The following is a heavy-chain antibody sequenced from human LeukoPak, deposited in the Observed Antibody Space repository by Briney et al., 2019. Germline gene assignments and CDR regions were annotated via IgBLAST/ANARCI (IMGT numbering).Heavy chain of an antibody. J-gene: IGHJ2*01. V-gene: IGHV1-24*01. Sequence: ASVKVSCKVSGYALSESSIHWVRQTPGEGLEWMGGFDPEYVETTYAQKFRGRVTMTEDTSTDTAYMELINLRSDDTAVCYCVSDRSDGGYAESNGYPTFDLWGRGTLVTVSS. D-gene: IGHD5-24*01. CDR3: VSDRSDGGYAESNGYPTFDL. CDR2: FDPEYVET. CDR1: GYALSESS.